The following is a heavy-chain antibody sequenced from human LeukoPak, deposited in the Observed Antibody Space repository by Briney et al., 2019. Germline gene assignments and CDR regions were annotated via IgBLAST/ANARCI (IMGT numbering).Heavy chain of an antibody. V-gene: IGHV4-59*01. Sequence: SETLSLTCTVSGGSISNYYWGWIRQPPGKGLEWIGYIYSSGSTNYNPSLKSRVTISVDTSKNQFSLRLNSVTAADTAVYYCARDGAFDIWGQGTMVTVSS. CDR1: GGSISNYY. CDR2: IYSSGST. CDR3: ARDGAFDI. J-gene: IGHJ3*02.